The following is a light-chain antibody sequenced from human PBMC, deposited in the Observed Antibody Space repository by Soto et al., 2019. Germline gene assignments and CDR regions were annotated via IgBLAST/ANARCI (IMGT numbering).Light chain of an antibody. V-gene: IGLV1-47*02. CDR2: SSD. J-gene: IGLJ1*01. CDR1: SSNIGTNY. Sequence: QSVLTQPPSASGTPGQRITLSCSGSSSNIGTNYVYWYQQFPGTAPKLLIYSSDQRPSGVPDRFSGSKSGTSASLAISGLRSEDEDDYYCAAWDDSLSGYVFGTGTKLTVL. CDR3: AAWDDSLSGYV.